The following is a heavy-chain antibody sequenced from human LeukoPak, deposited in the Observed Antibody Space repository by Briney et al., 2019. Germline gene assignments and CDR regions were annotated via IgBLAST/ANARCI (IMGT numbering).Heavy chain of an antibody. CDR3: GRDIGAASGH. CDR1: GDSVSSYSAG. Sequence: PSQTLSLTCAISGDSVSSYSAGWNWIRQSPSRGLEWLGRTYYRSKWYNEYALSVRSRITISPDTSKNQVSLQLNSVTPDDTAFYYCGRDIGAASGHWGQGTLVTVSS. J-gene: IGHJ4*02. V-gene: IGHV6-1*01. CDR2: TYYRSKWYN. D-gene: IGHD6-13*01.